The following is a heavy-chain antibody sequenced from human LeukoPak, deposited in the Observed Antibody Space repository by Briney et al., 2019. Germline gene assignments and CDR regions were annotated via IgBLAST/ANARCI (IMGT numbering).Heavy chain of an antibody. CDR3: AVSNYYGSGTLDY. J-gene: IGHJ4*02. CDR1: GFTFTSSA. CDR2: IVVGSGNT. D-gene: IGHD3-10*01. Sequence: SVKVSCKASGFTFTSSAEQWVRQARGQRLEWIGWIVVGSGNTNYAQKFQERVTITRDMSTGTAYMELSSLRSEDTAVYYCAVSNYYGSGTLDYWGQGTLVTVSS. V-gene: IGHV1-58*01.